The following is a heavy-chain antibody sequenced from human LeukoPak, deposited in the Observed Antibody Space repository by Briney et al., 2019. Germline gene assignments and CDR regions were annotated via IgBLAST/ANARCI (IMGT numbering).Heavy chain of an antibody. V-gene: IGHV3-23*01. CDR3: AKVRSGSYSPYFDY. CDR1: GFSLSSYA. CDR2: TRRSGGST. J-gene: IGHJ4*02. Sequence: PGPSLRLACAVSGFSLSSYAMSWVRPPPRRGMGWVSATRRSGGSTYYTDSVKGRFTISRDNSKNTLYLQMNSLRAEDTAVYYCAKVRSGSYSPYFDYWGQGTLVTVSS. D-gene: IGHD1-26*01.